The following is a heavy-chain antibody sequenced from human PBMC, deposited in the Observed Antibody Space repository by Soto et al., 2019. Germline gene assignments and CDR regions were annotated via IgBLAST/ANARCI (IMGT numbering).Heavy chain of an antibody. CDR1: VFSLRSYG. CDR2: ISLSGSTI. Sequence: VGSLRLSCAFSVFSLRSYGMNWVRHSPGKWLEWVSYISLSGSTIHYADSVKGRFTISRDVAENSVYLQMNSLRDEDTAVYYCARRRYSSGWAEYWGQGTPVSVSS. D-gene: IGHD6-19*01. CDR3: ARRRYSSGWAEY. J-gene: IGHJ4*02. V-gene: IGHV3-48*02.